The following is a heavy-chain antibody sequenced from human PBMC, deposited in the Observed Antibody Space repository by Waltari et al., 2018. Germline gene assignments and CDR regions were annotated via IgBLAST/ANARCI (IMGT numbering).Heavy chain of an antibody. V-gene: IGHV3-30-3*01. D-gene: IGHD3-9*01. J-gene: IGHJ3*01. CDR2: ISNDVNSN. CDR1: GFTFRSHP. Sequence: QVQLVESGGAVVQPGRSLRLSCAASGFTFRSHPMHWVRQAPGEGLEWVAVISNDVNSNVYADCVKGRFTISRDNSKNTLYLQMSSLRPEDTAVYYCVKELAVGTGAFDFWGQGTLVTVS. CDR3: VKELAVGTGAFDF.